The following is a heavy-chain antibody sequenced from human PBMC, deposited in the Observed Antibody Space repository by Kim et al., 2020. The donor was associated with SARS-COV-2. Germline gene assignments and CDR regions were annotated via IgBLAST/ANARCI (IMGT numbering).Heavy chain of an antibody. CDR1: GGSIISSNW. J-gene: IGHJ4*02. CDR3: SRAQGGAFDY. CDR2: IYHSGTT. D-gene: IGHD1-26*01. V-gene: IGHV4-4*02. Sequence: SETLSLTCAVSGGSIISSNWWSWVRQPPGKGLEWIGEIYHSGTTNYNPSLKSRVTVSVDKSKNQFSLRLSSVTAADTAVYYCSRAQGGAFDYWGQGTLVTVS.